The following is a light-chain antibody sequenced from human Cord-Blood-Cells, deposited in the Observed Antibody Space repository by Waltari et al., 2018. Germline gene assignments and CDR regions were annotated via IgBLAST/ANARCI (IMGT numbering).Light chain of an antibody. CDR1: QSVLYSSNNKNY. Sequence: DIVMTQSPDSLAASLGERATITCKSRQSVLYSSNNKNYLAWYQQKPGQPPKLLIYWASTRESGVPDRFSGSGSGTDFTLTISSLQAEDVAVYYCQQYYSTPRTFGQGTKVEIK. V-gene: IGKV4-1*01. J-gene: IGKJ1*01. CDR2: WAS. CDR3: QQYYSTPRT.